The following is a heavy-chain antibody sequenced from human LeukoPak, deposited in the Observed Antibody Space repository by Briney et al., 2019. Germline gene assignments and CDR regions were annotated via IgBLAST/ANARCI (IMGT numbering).Heavy chain of an antibody. V-gene: IGHV7-4-1*02. Sequence: ASVKVSCKASGYTFTSYAMNWVRQAPGQGLEWMGWINTNTGNPTYAQGFTGRFVFSLDTSVSTAYLQTSSLKAEDTAVYYCARKWYYDFWSGSYYFDYWGQGTLVTVSS. CDR2: INTNTGNP. CDR3: ARKWYYDFWSGSYYFDY. J-gene: IGHJ4*02. CDR1: GYTFTSYA. D-gene: IGHD3-3*01.